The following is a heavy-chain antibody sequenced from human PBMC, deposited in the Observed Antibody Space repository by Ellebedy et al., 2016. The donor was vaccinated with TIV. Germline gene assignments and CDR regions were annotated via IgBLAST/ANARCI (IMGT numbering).Heavy chain of an antibody. Sequence: GESLKISCAASGFTVSSNYMSWVRQAPGKGLEWVSVIYSGGSTYYADSVKGRFTISRDNSKNTLYLQMNSLRAEDTAMYYCARDGSGLGWFDPWGQGTLVTVSS. CDR3: ARDGSGLGWFDP. J-gene: IGHJ5*02. CDR2: IYSGGST. V-gene: IGHV3-53*01. CDR1: GFTVSSNY. D-gene: IGHD3-22*01.